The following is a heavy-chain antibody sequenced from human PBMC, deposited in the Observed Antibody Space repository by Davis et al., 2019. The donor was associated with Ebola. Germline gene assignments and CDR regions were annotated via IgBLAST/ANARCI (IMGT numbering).Heavy chain of an antibody. CDR1: GYTFTNYD. CDR3: ARALLLGYCSGGSCYGGYYYGMDV. V-gene: IGHV1-8*01. J-gene: IGHJ6*04. D-gene: IGHD2-15*01. CDR2: MNPKSGST. Sequence: ASVKVSCKASGYTFTNYDINWVRQATGQGLEWMGWMNPKSGSTGYAQKFQGRVTITRDTSASTAYMELSSLRSEDTAVYYCARALLLGYCSGGSCYGGYYYGMDVWGKGTTVTVSS.